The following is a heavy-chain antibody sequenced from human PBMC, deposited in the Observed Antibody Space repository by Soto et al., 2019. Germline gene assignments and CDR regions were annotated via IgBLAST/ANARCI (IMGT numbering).Heavy chain of an antibody. D-gene: IGHD1-26*01. V-gene: IGHV3-23*01. CDR2: ISNSDDVG. J-gene: IGHJ4*02. CDR3: AKTVGATNLEDY. Sequence: EVQLLESGGGLVQPRRSLRLSCSASGFNFTNHVINWVRQAPGKSLEWVSSISNSDDVGFYADSVRGRFIVSSDTSTNTLYLQMNYLRGEDTAVYYCAKTVGATNLEDYWGQGTLVTVSS. CDR1: GFNFTNHV.